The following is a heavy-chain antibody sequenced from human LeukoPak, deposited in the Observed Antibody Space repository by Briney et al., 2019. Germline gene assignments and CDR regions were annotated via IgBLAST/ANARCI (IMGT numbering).Heavy chain of an antibody. CDR3: ARDSLWFGELHHDY. Sequence: AAVKVTCQACGYTFTSYGFSWVRQAPGQELEWIGWISAYNGNTNYAQKLQGRVTMNTDSSTSADYMELRSLRSDDTAVYYCARDSLWFGELHHDYWGQGTLVTVSS. CDR1: GYTFTSYG. CDR2: ISAYNGNT. D-gene: IGHD3-10*01. J-gene: IGHJ4*02. V-gene: IGHV1-18*04.